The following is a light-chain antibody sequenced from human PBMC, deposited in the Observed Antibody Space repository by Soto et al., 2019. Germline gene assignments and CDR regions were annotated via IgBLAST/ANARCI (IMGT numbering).Light chain of an antibody. CDR3: QQYNRFSWT. CDR2: DAS. CDR1: QSIPTT. Sequence: DIQMTQSPSTLSAAVGDRATITCRASQSIPTTLAWYQQRPGQAPKLLIYDASSLESGVPSRFSGSGSGTEFTLTIRSLQPDDFATYHCQQYNRFSWTFGQGTKVEIK. J-gene: IGKJ1*01. V-gene: IGKV1-5*01.